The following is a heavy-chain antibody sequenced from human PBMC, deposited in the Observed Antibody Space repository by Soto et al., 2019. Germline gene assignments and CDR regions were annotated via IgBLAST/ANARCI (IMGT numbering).Heavy chain of an antibody. J-gene: IGHJ6*02. Sequence: QVQLREAGPGLVMPSQTLSLTCTVSGDSISSGNKYWSWIRQRPGKGLEWIGYIFSSGTTYYYPSLNSRLTMSLDASQNQFSLKLTPPTDADTAVYFCARVPSPFDYYYAMDVWGQGTTVTVSS. CDR1: GDSISSGNKY. D-gene: IGHD3-16*01. V-gene: IGHV4-30-4*01. CDR2: IFSSGTT. CDR3: ARVPSPFDYYYAMDV.